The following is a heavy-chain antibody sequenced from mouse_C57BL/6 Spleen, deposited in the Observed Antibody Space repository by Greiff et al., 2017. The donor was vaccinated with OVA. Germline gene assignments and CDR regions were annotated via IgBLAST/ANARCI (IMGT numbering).Heavy chain of an antibody. Sequence: VQLQQSGAELVKPGASVKMSCKASGYTFTSYWITWVKQRPGQGLEWIGDIYPGSGSTNYNEKFKSKATLTVDTSSSTAYMQLSSLTSEDSAVYYCARGDGSSSYYAMDYWGQGTSVTVSS. J-gene: IGHJ4*01. CDR2: IYPGSGST. V-gene: IGHV1-55*01. CDR3: ARGDGSSSYYAMDY. D-gene: IGHD1-1*01. CDR1: GYTFTSYW.